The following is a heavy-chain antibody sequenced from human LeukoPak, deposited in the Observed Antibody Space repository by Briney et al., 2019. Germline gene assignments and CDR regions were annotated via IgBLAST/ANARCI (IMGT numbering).Heavy chain of an antibody. Sequence: ASVKVSCKASGYTFTGYYMHWVRQAPGQGLEWMGRINPNSGGTNYAQKFQGRVTMTRDTSISTAYMELSRLRSDDTAVYYCARTQRYCSSTSCYQGIAAAGDFDYWGRGTLVTVSS. D-gene: IGHD2-2*01. CDR2: INPNSGGT. J-gene: IGHJ4*02. V-gene: IGHV1-2*06. CDR1: GYTFTGYY. CDR3: ARTQRYCSSTSCYQGIAAAGDFDY.